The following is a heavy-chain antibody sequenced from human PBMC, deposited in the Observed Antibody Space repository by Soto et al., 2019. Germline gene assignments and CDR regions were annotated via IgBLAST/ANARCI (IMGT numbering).Heavy chain of an antibody. J-gene: IGHJ4*02. D-gene: IGHD1-1*01. V-gene: IGHV3-30*18. Sequence: QVQLVESGGGMVQTGRSLRLSCAASGFTFSNYGMHWVRQAPGKGLEWVIVISYDGNVAYYADSVKCRFTISRDNSKNTLYLQKNCLRTEDTAMYYCAKEGPVTNWYGDYWGEGTLVTVSS. CDR3: AKEGPVTNWYGDY. CDR2: ISYDGNVA. CDR1: GFTFSNYG.